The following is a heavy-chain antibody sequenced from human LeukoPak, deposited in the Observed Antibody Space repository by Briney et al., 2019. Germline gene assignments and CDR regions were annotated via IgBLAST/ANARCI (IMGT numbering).Heavy chain of an antibody. CDR2: INPNSGGT. CDR1: GFTFTGYY. D-gene: IGHD2-21*02. Sequence: ASVKVSCKASGFTFTGYYMHWVRQAPGQGLEWMGWINPNSGGTNYAQKFQGRVTMTRDTSISTAYMELSRLRSDDTAVYYCARGGHIVVVTAIFWGQGTLVTVSS. CDR3: ARGGHIVVVTAIF. V-gene: IGHV1-2*02. J-gene: IGHJ4*02.